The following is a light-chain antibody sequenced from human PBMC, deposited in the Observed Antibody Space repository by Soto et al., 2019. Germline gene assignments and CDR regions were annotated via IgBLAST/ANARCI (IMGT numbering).Light chain of an antibody. V-gene: IGLV1-44*01. CDR2: GND. CDR3: AAWDDSLNAFV. Sequence: QSVLTQPPSASGTPGQRVTISCSGSSSNIGGNTVNWYQQLPGTAPKLLIYGNDQRPSGVPDRFSGSKSGTSASLAISGLTSEDEADYYCAAWDDSLNAFVFGTGTKVTVL. J-gene: IGLJ1*01. CDR1: SSNIGGNT.